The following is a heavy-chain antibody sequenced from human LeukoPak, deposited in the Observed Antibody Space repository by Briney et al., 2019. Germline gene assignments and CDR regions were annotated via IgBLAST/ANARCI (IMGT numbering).Heavy chain of an antibody. D-gene: IGHD3-10*01. CDR3: ARDGGTYYYGSGRDPRFDP. CDR2: ISAYNGNT. Sequence: GASVKVSCKASGYTFTSYGISWVRQAPAQGLEWMGWISAYNGNTNYAQKLQGRVTMTTDTSTSTAYMELRSLRSDDTAVYYCARDGGTYYYGSGRDPRFDPWGQGTLVTVSS. CDR1: GYTFTSYG. V-gene: IGHV1-18*04. J-gene: IGHJ5*02.